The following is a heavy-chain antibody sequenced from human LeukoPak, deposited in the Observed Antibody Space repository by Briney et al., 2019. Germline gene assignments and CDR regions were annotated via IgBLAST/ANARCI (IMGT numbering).Heavy chain of an antibody. CDR1: GASISGNY. D-gene: IGHD3-9*01. Sequence: KPSETLSLTCSVSGASISGNYWSWIRQPPGKGLEFIGYMFHSGSTNYNPSLKSRVITSLDASKNQFSLKLFSVTAADTAVYYCARLGLTVTGFYSLDIWGQGTMVTVSS. CDR2: MFHSGST. J-gene: IGHJ3*02. CDR3: ARLGLTVTGFYSLDI. V-gene: IGHV4-59*12.